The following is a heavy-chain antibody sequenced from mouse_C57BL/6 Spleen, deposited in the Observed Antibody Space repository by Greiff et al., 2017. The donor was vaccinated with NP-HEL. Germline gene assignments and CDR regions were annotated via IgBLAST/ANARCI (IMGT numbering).Heavy chain of an antibody. J-gene: IGHJ4*01. V-gene: IGHV1-55*01. CDR3: ARATMRVYYNAMDD. CDR1: GYTFTSYW. CDR2: IYPGSGST. D-gene: IGHD2-4*01. Sequence: VQLQQSGAELVKPGASVKMSCKASGYTFTSYWITWVKQRPGQGLEWIGDIYPGSGSTNYNEKFKSKATLTVDTSSSTASMQLSSLPSEDSAVYYCARATMRVYYNAMDDGGQGTSGTVSS.